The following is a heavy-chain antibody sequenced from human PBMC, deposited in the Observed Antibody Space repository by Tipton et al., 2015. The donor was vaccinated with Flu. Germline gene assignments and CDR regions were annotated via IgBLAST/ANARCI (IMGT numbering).Heavy chain of an antibody. V-gene: IGHV4-59*08. CDR2: IKYSGST. Sequence: TLSLTCTASGGSMSSFYWSWIRQPPGKGLEWIGYIKYSGSTNYNPSLKSRVTISVDTSKNQFSLKLSSVTAADTAVYYCASSQYCTGGVCYSGFGYWGQGTLVTVSS. CDR3: ASSQYCTGGVCYSGFGY. CDR1: GGSMSSFY. J-gene: IGHJ4*02. D-gene: IGHD2-8*02.